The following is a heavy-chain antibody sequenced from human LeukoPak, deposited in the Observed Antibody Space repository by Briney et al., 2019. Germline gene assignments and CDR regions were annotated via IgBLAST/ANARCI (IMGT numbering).Heavy chain of an antibody. D-gene: IGHD3-3*01. J-gene: IGHJ5*02. CDR1: GGSISSGDYY. CDR3: ARVDYDFWSGRPRWFDP. V-gene: IGHV4-30-4*01. CDR2: IYYSGST. Sequence: PSETLSLTCTVSGGSISSGDYYWSWIRQPPGKGLEWIGYIYYSGSTYYNPSLKSRVTISVDTSKNQFSLKLSSVTAADTAVYYCARVDYDFWSGRPRWFDPWGQGTLVTVSS.